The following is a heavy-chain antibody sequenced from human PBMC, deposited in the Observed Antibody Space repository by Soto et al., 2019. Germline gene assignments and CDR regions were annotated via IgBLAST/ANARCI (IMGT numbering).Heavy chain of an antibody. CDR1: GGTFSSYA. Sequence: QVQLVQSGAEVKKPGSSVKVSCKASGGTFSSYAISWVRQAPGQGHEWMGGIIPIFGTANYAQKFQGRVTITADKSTSTAYMELSSLRSEDTAVYYCARDLDIVVVPAAIGAFDIWGQGTMVTVSS. D-gene: IGHD2-2*03. CDR2: IIPIFGTA. J-gene: IGHJ3*02. V-gene: IGHV1-69*06. CDR3: ARDLDIVVVPAAIGAFDI.